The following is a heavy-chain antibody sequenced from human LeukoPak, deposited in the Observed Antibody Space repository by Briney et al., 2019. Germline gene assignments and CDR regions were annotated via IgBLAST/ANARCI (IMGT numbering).Heavy chain of an antibody. D-gene: IGHD6-13*01. V-gene: IGHV4-59*01. CDR3: ARAGGGSSSTYYYGMDA. Sequence: SETLSLTCTVSGGSISSYYWSWIRQPPGKGLEWIGYIYYSGSTNYNPSLKSRVTISVDTSKNQFSLKLSSVTAADTAVYYCARAGGGSSSTYYYGMDAWGQGTTVTVSS. CDR2: IYYSGST. J-gene: IGHJ6*02. CDR1: GGSISSYY.